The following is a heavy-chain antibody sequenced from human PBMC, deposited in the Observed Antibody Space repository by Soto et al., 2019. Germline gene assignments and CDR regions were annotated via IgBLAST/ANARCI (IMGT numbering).Heavy chain of an antibody. V-gene: IGHV3-30*18. D-gene: IGHD3-22*01. Sequence: QVHLVESGGGVVQPGRSLRLSCAASGFTFSNFGMHWVRQAPGKGLEWVAVISTTGGLKYAADSVKGRFTISRDNSKNKLYLRMNSLRPEDTAMYYCAKETHSSGYGSYFDYWGPGSLVTVSS. CDR2: ISTTGGLK. CDR1: GFTFSNFG. J-gene: IGHJ4*02. CDR3: AKETHSSGYGSYFDY.